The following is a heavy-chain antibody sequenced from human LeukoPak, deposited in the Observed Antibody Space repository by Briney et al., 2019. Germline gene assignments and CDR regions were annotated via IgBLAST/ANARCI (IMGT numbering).Heavy chain of an antibody. D-gene: IGHD5-24*01. CDR3: ARGNTEVATKHWYFDL. Sequence: KPSETLSLTCTVSGGSISSYYWSWIRQPPGKGLEWIGYIYYSGSTNYNPSLKSRVTISVDTSKNQFSLKMSSVTAADTAVYYCARGNTEVATKHWYFDLWGRGTLVTVSS. CDR1: GGSISSYY. J-gene: IGHJ2*01. V-gene: IGHV4-59*01. CDR2: IYYSGST.